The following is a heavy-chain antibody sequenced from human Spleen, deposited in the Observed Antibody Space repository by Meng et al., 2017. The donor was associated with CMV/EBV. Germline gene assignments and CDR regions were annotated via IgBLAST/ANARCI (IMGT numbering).Heavy chain of an antibody. Sequence: SETLSLTCTVSGGSISSSSYYWGWIRQPPGKGLEWIGSIYYSGSTYYNPSLKSRVTISVDTSKNQFSLKLSSVTAADTAVYYCARGGMTTVTDWHFFVVYWGQGTLVTVSS. J-gene: IGHJ4*02. CDR2: IYYSGST. CDR3: ARGGMTTVTDWHFFVVY. V-gene: IGHV4-39*07. D-gene: IGHD4-17*01. CDR1: GGSISSSSYY.